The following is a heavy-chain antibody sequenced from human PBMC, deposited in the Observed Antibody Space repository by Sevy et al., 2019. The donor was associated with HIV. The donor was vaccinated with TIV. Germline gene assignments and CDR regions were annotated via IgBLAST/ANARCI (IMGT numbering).Heavy chain of an antibody. V-gene: IGHV1-8*01. D-gene: IGHD6-19*01. CDR1: GYTFTSYD. J-gene: IGHJ6*02. CDR2: MNPNSGNT. Sequence: TSVKVSYKASGYTFTSYDINWVRQATGQGLEWMGWMNPNSGNTGYAQKFQGRVTMTRNTSISTAYMELSSLRSEDTAVYYCARGEGSSGWFTSSYYYYGMDVWGQGTTVTVSS. CDR3: ARGEGSSGWFTSSYYYYGMDV.